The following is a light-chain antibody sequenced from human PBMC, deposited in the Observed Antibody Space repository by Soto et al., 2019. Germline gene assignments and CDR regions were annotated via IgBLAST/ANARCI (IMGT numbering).Light chain of an antibody. CDR3: CSYAGSPHRV. J-gene: IGLJ3*02. CDR2: EVS. CDR1: SSDVGGYNF. V-gene: IGLV2-23*02. Sequence: QSVLTQPASVSGSPGQSITISCTGTSSDVGGYNFVSWYQQHPGKAPKLMIYEVSKRPSGVSNRFSGSKSGNTASLTISVLQAEDEADYYCCSYAGSPHRVVGGGTKITVL.